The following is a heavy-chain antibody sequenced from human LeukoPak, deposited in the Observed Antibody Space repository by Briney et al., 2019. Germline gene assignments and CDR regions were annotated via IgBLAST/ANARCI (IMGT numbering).Heavy chain of an antibody. CDR2: INHSGSS. CDR1: GGSISSSGYN. CDR3: ARGGTAGTLWDWFDP. D-gene: IGHD1-1*01. J-gene: IGHJ5*02. Sequence: SETLSLICTVSGGSISSSGYNWDWIRQPPGKGLEWIGEINHSGSSKYNPSLKSRVTIAVDTSKKQFSLKLSSVTAADTAVYYCARGGTAGTLWDWFDPWGQGTLVTVSS. V-gene: IGHV4-39*07.